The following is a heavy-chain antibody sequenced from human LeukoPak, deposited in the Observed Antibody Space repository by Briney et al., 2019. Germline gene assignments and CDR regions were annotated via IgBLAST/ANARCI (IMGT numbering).Heavy chain of an antibody. CDR2: INHSGST. D-gene: IGHD6-6*01. Sequence: PSETLSLTCAVYGGSFSGYYWSWIRQPPGKGLEWIGEINHSGSTNYNPSLKSRVTISVDTSKNQFPLKLSSVTAADTAVYYCARLEYSSSTYYFDYWGQGTLVTVSS. CDR3: ARLEYSSSTYYFDY. J-gene: IGHJ4*02. CDR1: GGSFSGYY. V-gene: IGHV4-34*01.